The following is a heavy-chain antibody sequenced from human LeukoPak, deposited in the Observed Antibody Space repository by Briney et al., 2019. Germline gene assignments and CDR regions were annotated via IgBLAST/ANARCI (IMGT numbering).Heavy chain of an antibody. V-gene: IGHV4-59*08. D-gene: IGHD3-3*01. CDR2: IYYLGST. CDR1: GGSITSYY. Sequence: SETLSLTCTVSGGSITSYYWSWIRQPPGKGLEWIGYIYYLGSTNYNPSLKSRVTIAVDTSKNQFSLNLKSVTAADTAVYYCARHPSARVFFDYWGQGTLVTVSS. J-gene: IGHJ4*02. CDR3: ARHPSARVFFDY.